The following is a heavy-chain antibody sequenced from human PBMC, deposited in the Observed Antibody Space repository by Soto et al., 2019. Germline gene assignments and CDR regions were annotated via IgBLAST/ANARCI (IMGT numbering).Heavy chain of an antibody. CDR2: IFHRGTT. V-gene: IGHV4-4*02. CDR1: GGSISSSNW. CDR3: VRSGTDNWFDP. Sequence: KSSETLSLTCVVSGGSISSSNWWTWVRQTPGKGLEWLGGIFHRGTTKYNPFLKSRVTISIDKSKNQFSLKVDSVTAADTAVYFCVRSGTDNWFDPWGQGTLVTVSS. J-gene: IGHJ5*02. D-gene: IGHD2-8*02.